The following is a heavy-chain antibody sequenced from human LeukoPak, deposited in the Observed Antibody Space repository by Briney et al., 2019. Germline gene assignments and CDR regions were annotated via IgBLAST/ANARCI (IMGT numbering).Heavy chain of an antibody. Sequence: SETLSLTCTVYGGSFTGYYWSWLRQPPGKGLEWIGEINPSGSANYRPSLKSRLTISLATPKNLFSLKLVSLTDADTAVYYCARKVSNRWLSRGGQGTLVIVSS. D-gene: IGHD6-19*01. CDR2: INPSGSA. V-gene: IGHV4-34*01. J-gene: IGHJ4*02. CDR3: ARKVSNRWLSR. CDR1: GGSFTGYY.